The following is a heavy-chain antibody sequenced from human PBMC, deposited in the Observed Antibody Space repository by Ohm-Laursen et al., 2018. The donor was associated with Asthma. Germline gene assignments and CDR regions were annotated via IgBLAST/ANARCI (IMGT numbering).Heavy chain of an antibody. Sequence: GSLRLSCTASGFTFSSYSMNWVRQAPGKGLEWVSSISSSSSYIYYADSVKGRFTISRDNAKNSLYLQMNSLRAEDTAVYYCAREHIAAAGTLAYWGQGTLVTVSS. CDR2: ISSSSSYI. CDR3: AREHIAAAGTLAY. V-gene: IGHV3-21*01. J-gene: IGHJ4*02. CDR1: GFTFSSYS. D-gene: IGHD6-13*01.